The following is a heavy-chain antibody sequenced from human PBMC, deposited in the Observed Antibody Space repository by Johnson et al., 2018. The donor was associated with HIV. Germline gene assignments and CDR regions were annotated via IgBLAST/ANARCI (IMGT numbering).Heavy chain of an antibody. D-gene: IGHD6-13*01. CDR1: GFTFSSYA. V-gene: IGHV3-30*04. J-gene: IGHJ3*02. CDR2: ISYDGSNK. CDR3: ARDGGIAATDAFDI. Sequence: QVQLVESGGGVVQPGRSLRLSCAASGFTFSSYAMHWVRQAPGKGVEWVAVISYDGSNKYYADSVKGRFTISRDNSKNTLYLQMNSLRAEYTAVYYCARDGGIAATDAFDIWGQGTMVTVSS.